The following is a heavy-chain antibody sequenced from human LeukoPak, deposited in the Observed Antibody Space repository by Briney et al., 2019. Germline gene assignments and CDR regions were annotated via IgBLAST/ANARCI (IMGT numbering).Heavy chain of an antibody. CDR3: ASGYDTSGKNAFDI. CDR1: GGSIRSLY. D-gene: IGHD3-22*01. V-gene: IGHV4-59*11. J-gene: IGHJ3*02. Sequence: SETLSLTCTVSGGSIRSLYRSWIRQPPGKGLEWIGYIYYSGTTNYKSFPKSRVTISVDTSKNQFSLRLSSVTAADTAVYYCASGYDTSGKNAFDIWGQGTMVTVSS. CDR2: IYYSGTT.